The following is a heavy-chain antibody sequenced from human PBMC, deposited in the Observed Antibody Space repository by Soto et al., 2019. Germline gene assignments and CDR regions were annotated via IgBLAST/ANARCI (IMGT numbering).Heavy chain of an antibody. D-gene: IGHD6-19*01. Sequence: SVKVSCKASGGTFSSYAISWVRQAPGQGLEWMGVIIPIFGTANYAQKFQGRVTITADSSTSTAYMELSSLRSEDTAVYYCARGGRYGQSLDYWGQGTLVTVSS. CDR2: IIPIFGTA. J-gene: IGHJ4*02. CDR1: GGTFSSYA. CDR3: ARGGRYGQSLDY. V-gene: IGHV1-69*13.